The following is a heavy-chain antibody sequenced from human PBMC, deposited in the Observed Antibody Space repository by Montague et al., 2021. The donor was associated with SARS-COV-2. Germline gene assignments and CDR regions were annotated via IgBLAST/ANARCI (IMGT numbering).Heavy chain of an antibody. CDR1: GFNFSDYP. V-gene: IGHV3-11*05. Sequence: SLRLSCAASGFNFSDYPMTWIRQAPGKGLEWVSHISSSSGYTKYADSVKGRFTISRDNVKNSLYLQMNSLRAEDTAVYYCVRAFSSSWSFPNWGQGTLVTVSS. D-gene: IGHD6-13*01. CDR3: VRAFSSSWSFPN. CDR2: ISSSSGYT. J-gene: IGHJ4*02.